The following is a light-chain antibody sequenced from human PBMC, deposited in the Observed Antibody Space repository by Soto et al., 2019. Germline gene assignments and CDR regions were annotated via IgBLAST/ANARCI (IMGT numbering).Light chain of an antibody. Sequence: DMQMTHSTSTLSASVGDRVTITCRASQSISSWLAWYQQRPGKAPKVLIYKASSLESGVPSRLSGSGSGTEFTLTISSMQPDDFATYYCQQYNSYSTFGQGTRLEIK. V-gene: IGKV1-5*03. J-gene: IGKJ5*01. CDR2: KAS. CDR3: QQYNSYST. CDR1: QSISSW.